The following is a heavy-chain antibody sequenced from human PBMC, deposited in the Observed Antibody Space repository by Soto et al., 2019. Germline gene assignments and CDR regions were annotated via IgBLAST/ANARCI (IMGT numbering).Heavy chain of an antibody. D-gene: IGHD2-2*01. CDR1: EFTFSNYA. J-gene: IGHJ4*02. Sequence: QVQLVESGGGVVQPGRSLRLSCAASEFTFSNYALHWVRQAPGRGLEWVALISFDGNNNYYANSVKGRFTISRDNSKNTLYLQMNSLRAEDTAVYYCGRCTGTSCHLGADFWGQGTLVIVSS. CDR3: GRCTGTSCHLGADF. V-gene: IGHV3-30-3*01. CDR2: ISFDGNNN.